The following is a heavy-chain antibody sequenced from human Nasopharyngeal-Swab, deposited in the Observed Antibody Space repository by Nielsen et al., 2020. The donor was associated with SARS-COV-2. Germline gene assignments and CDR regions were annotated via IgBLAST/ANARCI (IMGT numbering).Heavy chain of an antibody. J-gene: IGHJ4*02. CDR2: IYYSGST. CDR3: ARATYYYGPGSYYIAAHIDY. V-gene: IGHV4-59*01. D-gene: IGHD3-10*01. Sequence: WIRQPPGKGLEWIGYIYYSGSTNYSPSLRSRVTMSVDRSKDQFSLKLSSVTAADTAVYYCARATYYYGPGSYYIAAHIDYCGQGTLVTVSS.